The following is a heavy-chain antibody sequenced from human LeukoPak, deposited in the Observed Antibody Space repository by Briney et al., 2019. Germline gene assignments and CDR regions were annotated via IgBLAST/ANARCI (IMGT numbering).Heavy chain of an antibody. CDR3: TTVSPYGDYLYYFDF. D-gene: IGHD4-17*01. J-gene: IGHJ4*02. V-gene: IGHV3-15*04. CDR2: IESKIDGGRT. Sequence: KSGGSLRLSCVASGITLSNAWMTWVRQAPGKGLEWVGRIESKIDGGRTDYAAAVKGRFTISRDDSKNILFLHMNGLNTEDTAVYYCTTVSPYGDYLYYFDFWGLGTLVTVSS. CDR1: GITLSNAW.